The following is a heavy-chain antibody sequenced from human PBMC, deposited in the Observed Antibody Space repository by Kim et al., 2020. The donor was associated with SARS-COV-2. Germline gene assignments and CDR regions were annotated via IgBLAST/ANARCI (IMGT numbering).Heavy chain of an antibody. CDR3: AREVGATRRLAY. Sequence: NYTPSLKSRVTISVDTSKNQFSLKLSSVTAADTAVYYCAREVGATRRLAYWGQGTLVTVSS. D-gene: IGHD1-26*01. V-gene: IGHV4-34*01. J-gene: IGHJ4*02.